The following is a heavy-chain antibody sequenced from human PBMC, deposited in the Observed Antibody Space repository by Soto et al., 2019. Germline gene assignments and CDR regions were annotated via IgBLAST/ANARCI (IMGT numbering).Heavy chain of an antibody. Sequence: GGSPRLSCAASVFTISSYCLSLVRHAPGKGLELVSGISVSGGSTSSADSVKGRFNTSGDNSKNTLYLQMNSLRAEDTAVYYCAKVGKYYDFWSGLPHLGCWGQGTLVTVSS. D-gene: IGHD3-3*01. CDR3: AKVGKYYDFWSGLPHLGC. CDR2: ISVSGGST. V-gene: IGHV3-23*01. J-gene: IGHJ4*02. CDR1: VFTISSYC.